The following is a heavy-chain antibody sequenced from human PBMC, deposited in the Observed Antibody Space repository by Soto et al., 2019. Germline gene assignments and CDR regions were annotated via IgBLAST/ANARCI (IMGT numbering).Heavy chain of an antibody. CDR2: ISAYNGNT. D-gene: IGHD3-22*01. V-gene: IGHV1-18*01. Sequence: ASVKVSCKASGYTFTSYGISWVRQAPGQGLEWMGWISAYNGNTNYAQKLQGRVTMTTDTSTSTAYMELRSLRSDDTAVYYCERGHKYYYDSSGSVYWGQGTLVTVS. CDR1: GYTFTSYG. J-gene: IGHJ4*02. CDR3: ERGHKYYYDSSGSVY.